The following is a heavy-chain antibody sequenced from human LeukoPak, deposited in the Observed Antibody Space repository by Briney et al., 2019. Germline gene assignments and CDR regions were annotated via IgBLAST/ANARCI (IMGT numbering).Heavy chain of an antibody. CDR3: AKFHYDYVWGSYFPQDPDY. CDR2: ISGSGGST. CDR1: GFTFSSYA. Sequence: GGSLRLSCAASGFTFSSYAMSWVRQAPGKGLEWVSAISGSGGSTYYADSVKGRLTISRNNSKNTPYLQMNSLRAEDTAVYYCAKFHYDYVWGSYFPQDPDYWGQGTLVTVSS. D-gene: IGHD3-16*01. J-gene: IGHJ4*02. V-gene: IGHV3-23*01.